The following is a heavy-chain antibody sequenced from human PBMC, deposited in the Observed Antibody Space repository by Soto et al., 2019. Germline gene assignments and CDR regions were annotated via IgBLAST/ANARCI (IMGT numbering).Heavy chain of an antibody. Sequence: LQSGGGIAQPGGSLRLSCTASGFNLRDQALSWVRQAPGGGLEWVSGISGMEDRTNYADFVKGRFFISKDRAKHTLNLQMNGLRDDDTAVYYCAKTYTGGWGQGTQVTVSS. D-gene: IGHD3-10*01. J-gene: IGHJ4*02. CDR1: GFNLRDQA. V-gene: IGHV3-23*01. CDR2: ISGMEDRT. CDR3: AKTYTGG.